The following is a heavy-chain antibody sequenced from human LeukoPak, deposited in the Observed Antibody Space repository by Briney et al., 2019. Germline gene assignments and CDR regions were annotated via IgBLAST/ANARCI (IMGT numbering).Heavy chain of an antibody. CDR2: ISWNSGSI. D-gene: IGHD4-17*01. J-gene: IGHJ4*02. V-gene: IGHV3-9*01. Sequence: LGGSLRLSCAASGFTFDDYAMHWVRQAPGKGLEWVSGISWNSGSIGYADSVKGRFTISRDNAKNSLYLQMNSLRAEDTALYYCAKGPNGDPDYFDYWGQGTLVTVSS. CDR1: GFTFDDYA. CDR3: AKGPNGDPDYFDY.